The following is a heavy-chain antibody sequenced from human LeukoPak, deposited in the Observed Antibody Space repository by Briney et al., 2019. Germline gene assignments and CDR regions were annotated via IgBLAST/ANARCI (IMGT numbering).Heavy chain of an antibody. D-gene: IGHD4-23*01. Sequence: GESLKISCKGSGYSFTSYWIGWVRQMPGKGLEWMGIIYPGDSDIGYSPSFQGQVTISADKSISTAYLQWSSLKASDTAMYYCVRHMTTVVPDYWGQGTLVTVSS. V-gene: IGHV5-51*01. CDR2: IYPGDSDI. CDR1: GYSFTSYW. J-gene: IGHJ4*02. CDR3: VRHMTTVVPDY.